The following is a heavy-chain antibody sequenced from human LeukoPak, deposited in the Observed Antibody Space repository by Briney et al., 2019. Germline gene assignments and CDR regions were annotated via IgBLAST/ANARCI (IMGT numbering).Heavy chain of an antibody. J-gene: IGHJ4*02. CDR3: ALFDYDFWSAYLH. CDR1: GYTFTSYY. Sequence: ASVKVSCKASGYTFTSYYMHWVRQAPGQGLEWMGIINPSGGSTSYAQKFRGRLTFTGDTSASTGYMELSSLRSEDTAVYYCALFDYDFWSAYLHWGQGTLVSVSS. V-gene: IGHV1-46*01. CDR2: INPSGGST. D-gene: IGHD3-3*01.